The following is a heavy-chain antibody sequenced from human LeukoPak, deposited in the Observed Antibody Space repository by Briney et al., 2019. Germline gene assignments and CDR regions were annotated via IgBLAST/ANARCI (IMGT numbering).Heavy chain of an antibody. CDR2: INHSGST. CDR1: GGSFSGYY. Sequence: SETLSPTCAVYGGSFSGYYWSWIRQPPGKGLEWIGEINHSGSTNYNPSLKSRVTISVYTSKTRFSLKLSSVTAADTAVYYCARVVVAAAIPYFDYWGQGTLVTVSS. J-gene: IGHJ4*02. CDR3: ARVVVAAAIPYFDY. D-gene: IGHD2-2*02. V-gene: IGHV4-34*01.